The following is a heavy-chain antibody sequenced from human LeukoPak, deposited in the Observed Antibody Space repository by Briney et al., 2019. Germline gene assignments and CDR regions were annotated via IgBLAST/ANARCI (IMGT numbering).Heavy chain of an antibody. D-gene: IGHD6-13*01. CDR1: GGSVSSSSYY. CDR3: ARKEGGQLVNTRRWFDP. Sequence: SETLSLTCTVSGGSVSSSSYYWGWIRQPPGKGLEWIGEINHSGSTNYNPSLKSRVTISVDTSKNQFSLKLRSVTAADTAVYYCARKEGGQLVNTRRWFDPWGQGTLVTVSS. J-gene: IGHJ5*02. CDR2: INHSGST. V-gene: IGHV4-39*07.